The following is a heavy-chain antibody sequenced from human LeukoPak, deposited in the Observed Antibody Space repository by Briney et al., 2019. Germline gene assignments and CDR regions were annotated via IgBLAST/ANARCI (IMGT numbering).Heavy chain of an antibody. CDR3: AKDTGPAVTPPLFDY. V-gene: IGHV3-9*03. J-gene: IGHJ4*02. CDR2: ISWNSGSI. D-gene: IGHD5-18*01. CDR1: GFTFDDYA. Sequence: GGSLRLSCAASGFTFDDYAMHWVRQAPGKGLEWIAGISWNSGSIGYADSVKGRFTISRDNAKNSLYLQMNSLRAEDMALYYCAKDTGPAVTPPLFDYWGQGTLVTVSS.